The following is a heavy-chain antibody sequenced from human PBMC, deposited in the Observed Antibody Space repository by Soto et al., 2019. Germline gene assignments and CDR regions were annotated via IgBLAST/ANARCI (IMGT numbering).Heavy chain of an antibody. CDR3: ARGGYYYDSSGYGNGDAFDI. J-gene: IGHJ3*02. V-gene: IGHV1-18*01. CDR1: GYTFISYG. D-gene: IGHD3-22*01. Sequence: QVQLVQSGAKVKKPGASVKVSCKASGYTFISYGISWVRQAPGQGLEWMGWISTYNGNTKYAQRLQGSVTMTTDTSTSTAYMELRSLRSDDTAVYYCARGGYYYDSSGYGNGDAFDIWGQGTMVTVSS. CDR2: ISTYNGNT.